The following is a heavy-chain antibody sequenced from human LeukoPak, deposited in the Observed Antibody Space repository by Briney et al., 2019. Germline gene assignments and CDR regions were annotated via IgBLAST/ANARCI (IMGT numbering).Heavy chain of an antibody. J-gene: IGHJ6*03. V-gene: IGHV3-20*04. Sequence: GGCLRLSCAASDFTFDAYGMSWVRQAPGKGLEWVCGINWNGCRTVYAESVKGGFTISRDNAKNSLYLQMNSLRAEDTAVYYCARVELAPYYYYMDVWGKGTTVTVSS. D-gene: IGHD1-7*01. CDR1: DFTFDAYG. CDR2: INWNGCRT. CDR3: ARVELAPYYYYMDV.